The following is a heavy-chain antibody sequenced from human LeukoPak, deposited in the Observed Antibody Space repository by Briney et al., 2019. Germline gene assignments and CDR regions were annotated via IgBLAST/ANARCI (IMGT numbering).Heavy chain of an antibody. CDR3: ARGNRGSYDY. V-gene: IGHV3-74*01. J-gene: IGHJ4*02. CDR2: MNGDGTTT. Sequence: PGGSLRLSCAASGFTFSNCAMHWVRQAPGKGLVWVSLMNGDGTTTSYADSVKGRFTISRDNAKNTLYLEMNSLRAEDTAVYYCARGNRGSYDYWGQGTLVTVSS. CDR1: GFTFSNCA. D-gene: IGHD3-16*01.